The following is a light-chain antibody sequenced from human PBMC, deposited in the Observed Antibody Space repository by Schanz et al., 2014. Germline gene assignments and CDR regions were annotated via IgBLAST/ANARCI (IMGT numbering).Light chain of an antibody. CDR1: SSDVGTYNY. V-gene: IGLV2-14*01. Sequence: QSALTHPASVSGPRGQSLTISCTGSSSDVGTYNYVSWYQQYPGKAPKLIIYDVNNRPSGVSYRFSGSKSGNTASLTISGLQDEDEADYYCSSYTTNIPRVFGGGTKLTVL. J-gene: IGLJ3*02. CDR2: DVN. CDR3: SSYTTNIPRV.